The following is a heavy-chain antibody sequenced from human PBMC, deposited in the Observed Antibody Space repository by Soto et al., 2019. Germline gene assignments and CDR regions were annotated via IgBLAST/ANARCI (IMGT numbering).Heavy chain of an antibody. CDR3: ARDIYYESSGYYDYHYYGMDV. V-gene: IGHV3-30-3*01. CDR1: GFTFSSYA. J-gene: IGHJ6*02. CDR2: ISYDGSNK. D-gene: IGHD3-22*01. Sequence: PGGSLRLSCAASGFTFSSYAMYWVRQAPGKGLEWVAVISYDGSNKYYADSVKGRFTISRDNSKNTLYLQMNSLRAEDTAVYYCARDIYYESSGYYDYHYYGMDVWGQGTTVTVSS.